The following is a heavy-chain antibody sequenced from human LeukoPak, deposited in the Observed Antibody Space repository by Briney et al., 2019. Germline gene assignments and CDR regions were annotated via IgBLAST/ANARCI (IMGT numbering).Heavy chain of an antibody. Sequence: KPSETLSLTCTVSGGSISSYYWSWFRQPPGKGLEWIGYIYYSGSTNYNPSLKSRVTISVDTSKNQFSLKLSSVTAADTAVYYCARDYSSSHRNWFDPWGQGTLVTVSS. J-gene: IGHJ5*02. V-gene: IGHV4-59*01. D-gene: IGHD6-6*01. CDR2: IYYSGST. CDR1: GGSISSYY. CDR3: ARDYSSSHRNWFDP.